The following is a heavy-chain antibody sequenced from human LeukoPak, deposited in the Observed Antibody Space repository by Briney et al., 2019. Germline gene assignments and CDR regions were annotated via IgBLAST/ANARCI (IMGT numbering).Heavy chain of an antibody. Sequence: ASLKVSCKASGYTFTGYYMHWVRQAPGQGLEWMGWINPNSGGTDYAQKFQGRVTMTRDTSISTAYMELSSLKPDDTAIYYCARGTTRYGLDVWGQGTTVTVSS. CDR1: GYTFTGYY. CDR2: INPNSGGT. J-gene: IGHJ6*02. CDR3: ARGTTRYGLDV. D-gene: IGHD4-17*01. V-gene: IGHV1-2*02.